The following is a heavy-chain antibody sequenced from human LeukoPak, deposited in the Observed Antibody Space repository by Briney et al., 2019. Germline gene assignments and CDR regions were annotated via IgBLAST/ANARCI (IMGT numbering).Heavy chain of an antibody. CDR3: ARDRSGSY. D-gene: IGHD1-26*01. CDR2: ISSSSSYI. V-gene: IGHV3-21*01. Sequence: GGSLRLSCADSGFTLSSYSMNWVRPAPGKGVEWVSSISSSSSYIYYADSVKGRFTLSRDNAKNSLYLQMNNLRAEDTAVYYCARDRSGSYWRQGTLVTVSS. J-gene: IGHJ4*02. CDR1: GFTLSSYS.